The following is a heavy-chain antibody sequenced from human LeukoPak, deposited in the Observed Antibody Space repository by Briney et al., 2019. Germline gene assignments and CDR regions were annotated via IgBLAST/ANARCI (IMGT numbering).Heavy chain of an antibody. CDR2: IYHSGST. CDR3: ARVTPYSSSWYSEYNWFDP. Sequence: SETLPLTCTVSGYSISSGYYWGWIRQPPGKGLEWIGSIYHSGSTYYNPSLKSRVTTSVDTSKNQFSLKLSSVTAADTAVYYCARVTPYSSSWYSEYNWFDPWGQGTLVTVSS. CDR1: GYSISSGYY. D-gene: IGHD6-13*01. V-gene: IGHV4-38-2*02. J-gene: IGHJ5*02.